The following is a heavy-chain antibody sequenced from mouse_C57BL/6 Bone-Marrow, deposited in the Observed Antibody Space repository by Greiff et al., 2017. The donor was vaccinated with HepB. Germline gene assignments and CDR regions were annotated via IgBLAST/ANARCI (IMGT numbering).Heavy chain of an antibody. V-gene: IGHV5-15*01. D-gene: IGHD1-1*01. CDR2: ISNLAYSI. CDR1: GFTFSDYG. J-gene: IGHJ2*01. CDR3: ARHDYYGSSYFDY. Sequence: DVKLVESGGGLVQPGGSLKLSCAASGFTFSDYGMAWVRQAPRKGPEWVAFISNLAYSIYYADTVTGRFTIYRENAKNTLYLEMSSLRSEDTAMYYCARHDYYGSSYFDYWGQGTTLTVSS.